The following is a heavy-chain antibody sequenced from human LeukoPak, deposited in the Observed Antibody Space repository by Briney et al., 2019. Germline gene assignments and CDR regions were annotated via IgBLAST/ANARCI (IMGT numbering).Heavy chain of an antibody. Sequence: GGSLRLSCEASGFTFRSYAMSWVRQAPGEGLEWVSAISGSGGSTYYADSVKGRFTISRDNSKNTLYLQMNSLRAEDTAVYYCAKSLSASTPIDYWGQGTLVTVSS. CDR3: AKSLSASTPIDY. CDR1: GFTFRSYA. D-gene: IGHD2-2*01. CDR2: ISGSGGST. V-gene: IGHV3-23*01. J-gene: IGHJ4*02.